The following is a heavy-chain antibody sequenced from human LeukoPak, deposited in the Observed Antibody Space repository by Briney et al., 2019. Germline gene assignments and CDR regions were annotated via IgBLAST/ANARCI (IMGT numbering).Heavy chain of an antibody. CDR2: ISSGSSYT. J-gene: IGHJ4*02. V-gene: IGHV3-11*06. CDR3: AKLAYSSSSDPGDY. D-gene: IGHD6-6*01. CDR1: GFTFSDYY. Sequence: GGSLRLSCAASGFTFSDYYMSWIRQVPGKGLEWVSYISSGSSYTNYADSVKGRFTISRDNAKNSLYLQMNSLRAEDTAVYYCAKLAYSSSSDPGDYWGQGTLVTVSS.